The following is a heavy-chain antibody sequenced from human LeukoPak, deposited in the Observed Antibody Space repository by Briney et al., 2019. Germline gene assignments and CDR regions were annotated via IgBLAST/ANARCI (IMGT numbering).Heavy chain of an antibody. CDR1: GYTFTGFY. CDR2: INPRIGDT. CDR3: ARGAWDYDGKDY. Sequence: ASVKVSCKASGYTFTGFYIHWVRQAPGQGLEWMGRINPRIGDTNSARTFLGRVTMTRDTSISTAYMDLNRLTSDDTAVYYCARGAWDYDGKDYWGQGTLVTVSS. V-gene: IGHV1-2*06. D-gene: IGHD1-7*01. J-gene: IGHJ4*02.